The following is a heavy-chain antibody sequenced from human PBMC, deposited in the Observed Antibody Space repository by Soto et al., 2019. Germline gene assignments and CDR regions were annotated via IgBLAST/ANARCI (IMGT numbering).Heavy chain of an antibody. Sequence: QVQLQESGPGLVKPSGTLSLTCAVSGGSISISNWWSWVRQPPGKGLEWIGEIYHSGSTNYNPSLKCRVTISLDRSRNQFSLQLSSVTSSDAAVYYCARDPEDAGSIAADGTRYYYYGMDVWGKWPTVTLSS. CDR3: ARDPEDAGSIAADGTRYYYYGMDV. V-gene: IGHV4-4*02. CDR1: GGSISISNW. CDR2: IYHSGST. D-gene: IGHD6-13*01. J-gene: IGHJ6*04.